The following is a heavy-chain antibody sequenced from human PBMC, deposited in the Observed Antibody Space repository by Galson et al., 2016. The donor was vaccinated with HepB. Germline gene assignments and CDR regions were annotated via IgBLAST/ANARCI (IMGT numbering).Heavy chain of an antibody. Sequence: SVKVSCKASGGTFSSFGFSWVRQAPGQGLEWMGGIIPVFGTANYAQKFQGRVTTTADESTSTAYMELSSLRSEDTAVYYCARDKDGDYDYWGQGTTVTVSS. D-gene: IGHD4-17*01. J-gene: IGHJ4*03. CDR3: ARDKDGDYDY. CDR2: IIPVFGTA. CDR1: GGTFSSFG. V-gene: IGHV1-69*13.